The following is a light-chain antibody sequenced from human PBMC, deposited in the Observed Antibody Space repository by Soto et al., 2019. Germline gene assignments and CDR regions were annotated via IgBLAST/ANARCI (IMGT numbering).Light chain of an antibody. J-gene: IGKJ2*01. CDR1: QSVLYSSNNKNY. V-gene: IGKV4-1*01. CDR2: WAS. Sequence: DIVMTQSPDSLAVSLGERATINCKSSQSVLYSSNNKNYLAWYQQKPGQPPKLLIYWASIRESGVPDRFSGSGSGTDFTLTISSLQAEDVAVYYCQQYYTTLMYTFGQRTKLELK. CDR3: QQYYTTLMYT.